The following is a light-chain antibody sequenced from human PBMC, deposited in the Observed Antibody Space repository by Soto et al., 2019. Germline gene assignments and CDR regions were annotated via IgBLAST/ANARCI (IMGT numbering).Light chain of an antibody. Sequence: QSALTQPASVSGSPGQSITISCTGTSSDVGSYNLVSWYQQHPGKAPKLMIYEVNKRPSGVSNRFSGSKSGNTASLTISGIQAEDEADYYCCSYAGSRTFVVFGGGTKLTVL. CDR1: SSDVGSYNL. CDR2: EVN. V-gene: IGLV2-23*02. J-gene: IGLJ2*01. CDR3: CSYAGSRTFVV.